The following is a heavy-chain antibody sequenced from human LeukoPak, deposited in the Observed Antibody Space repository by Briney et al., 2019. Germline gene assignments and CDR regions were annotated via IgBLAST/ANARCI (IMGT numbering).Heavy chain of an antibody. CDR1: GFTFSSYA. Sequence: PGGSLRLSCAASGFTFSSYAMSWVRQAPGKGLEWVSAISGSGGSTYYADSVKGRFTISRDNSKNTLYLQMNSLRAEDTAVYYCAKDRRRYGVVTHYYGMDVWGQGATVTVSS. J-gene: IGHJ6*02. CDR2: ISGSGGST. CDR3: AKDRRRYGVVTHYYGMDV. D-gene: IGHD3-3*01. V-gene: IGHV3-23*01.